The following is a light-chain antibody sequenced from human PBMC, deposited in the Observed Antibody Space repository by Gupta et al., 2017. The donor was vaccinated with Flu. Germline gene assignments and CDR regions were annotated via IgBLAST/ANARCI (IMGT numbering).Light chain of an antibody. Sequence: DIQFTQSPSFLSASVGDRVTVTCRASQDINTYLAWYQQKPGKAPKLLIYAASTLQSGVPSRFSGSGSATEFTLTISSLQAEDIATYYCQQLNDYPLTFGGGTKVEIK. CDR1: QDINTY. J-gene: IGKJ4*01. CDR3: QQLNDYPLT. V-gene: IGKV1-9*01. CDR2: AAS.